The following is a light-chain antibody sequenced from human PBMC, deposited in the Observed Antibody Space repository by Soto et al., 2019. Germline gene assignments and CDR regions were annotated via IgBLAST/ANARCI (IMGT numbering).Light chain of an antibody. Sequence: EIVMTQSPATLSVSPGERATLSCRASQSVNSDLAWYQQKPGQAPRLLIHDASTRATGIPVRFSGSGSGTEFTLTISSLQSEDFAIYYCQQYNNWPLGFGGGNKVEIK. CDR2: DAS. CDR1: QSVNSD. J-gene: IGKJ4*01. CDR3: QQYNNWPLG. V-gene: IGKV3-15*01.